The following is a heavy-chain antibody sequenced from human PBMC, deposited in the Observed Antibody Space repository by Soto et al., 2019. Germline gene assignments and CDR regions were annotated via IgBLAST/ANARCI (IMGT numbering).Heavy chain of an antibody. CDR2: ISSSSSTI. V-gene: IGHV3-48*02. CDR3: ARGRIWNYYDRSGYSGY. Sequence: PGGSLRLSCAASGFTFSSYSMNWVRQAPGKGLEWVLYISSSSSTIYYADSVKGRFTISRDNAKNSLYLQMNSLRDEDTAVYYCARGRIWNYYDRSGYSGYWGQGTLVTVSS. D-gene: IGHD3-22*01. J-gene: IGHJ4*02. CDR1: GFTFSSYS.